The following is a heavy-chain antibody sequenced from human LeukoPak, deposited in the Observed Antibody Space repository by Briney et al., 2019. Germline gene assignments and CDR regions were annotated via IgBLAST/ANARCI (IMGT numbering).Heavy chain of an antibody. CDR3: ARGSSWYSYYYYYMDV. Sequence: SETLSLTCTVSGGSISSYYWSWIRQSAGKGLEWIGHISISGSTNYNPSLKSRGTMSVDTAKNQFSLKLRSVTAADTAVYYCARGSSWYSYYYYYMDVWGKGTTVTISS. D-gene: IGHD6-13*01. CDR1: GGSISSYY. CDR2: ISISGST. V-gene: IGHV4-4*07. J-gene: IGHJ6*03.